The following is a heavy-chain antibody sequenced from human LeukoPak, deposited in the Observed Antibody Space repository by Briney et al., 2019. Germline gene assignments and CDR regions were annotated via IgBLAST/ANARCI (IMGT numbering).Heavy chain of an antibody. CDR2: ISGLGDNT. CDR1: GFTFSSYG. Sequence: GGSLRLSCAASGFTFSSYGMSWVRQAPGKGLEWVSGISGLGDNTYYVDSVKGRFTISRDNAKNTQYLQIDSLRVEDTAVYYCARSLRSPRYCIDDTCYFDYWGQGTLVTVSS. V-gene: IGHV3-23*01. D-gene: IGHD2-15*01. CDR3: ARSLRSPRYCIDDTCYFDY. J-gene: IGHJ4*02.